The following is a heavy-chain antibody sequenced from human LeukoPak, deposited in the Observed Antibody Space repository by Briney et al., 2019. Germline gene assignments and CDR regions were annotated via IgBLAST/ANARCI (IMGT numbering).Heavy chain of an antibody. V-gene: IGHV4-34*01. J-gene: IGHJ3*01. D-gene: IGHD3-22*01. Sequence: SETLSLTCAVYGGSFSGYYWNWIRQPPGEGLEWIGEINHSGSTNYHPSLKSRVTISVDTSKNQFSLKLSSVTAADTAVYYCARGDSSGYRSWGQGTMVTVSS. CDR2: INHSGST. CDR1: GGSFSGYY. CDR3: ARGDSSGYRS.